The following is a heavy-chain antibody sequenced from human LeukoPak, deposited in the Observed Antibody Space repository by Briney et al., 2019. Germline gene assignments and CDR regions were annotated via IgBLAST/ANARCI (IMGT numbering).Heavy chain of an antibody. CDR2: ISSSSSYI. Sequence: GGSLRLSCAASGFTFSSYSMNWVRQAPGKGLEWVSSISSSSSYIYYADSVKGRFTISRDNAKNSLYLQMNGLRAEDTAVYYCASGRLWFGTWGQGTLVTVSS. V-gene: IGHV3-21*01. J-gene: IGHJ4*02. CDR3: ASGRLWFGT. D-gene: IGHD3-10*01. CDR1: GFTFSSYS.